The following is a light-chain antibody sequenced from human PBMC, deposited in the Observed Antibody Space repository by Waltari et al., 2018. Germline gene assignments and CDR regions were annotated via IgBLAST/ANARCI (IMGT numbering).Light chain of an antibody. V-gene: IGLV2-11*01. Sequence: QSALTQPRSVSGSPGQSVTISCTATISDVGNYNYVSWYQQHPGQAPKLIIYDVTKRPSGVPDRLSGSKSGNTASLTISGLQAEDEADYYCCSYAGRYTFVFGTGTNVTVL. CDR3: CSYAGRYTFV. J-gene: IGLJ1*01. CDR2: DVT. CDR1: ISDVGNYNY.